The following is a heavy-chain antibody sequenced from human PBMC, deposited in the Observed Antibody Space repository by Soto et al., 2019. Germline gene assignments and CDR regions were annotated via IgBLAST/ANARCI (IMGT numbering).Heavy chain of an antibody. D-gene: IGHD7-27*01. V-gene: IGHV4-59*11. CDR1: GGSINNHY. CDR2: IYYSGSA. CDR3: ARVSIKGSWDFDY. Sequence: LSLTCTVSGGSINNHYWSWIRQPPGKGLEWVGHIYYSGSASYNPSLKSRLTISVDTSKNQFSLKLSSVTAADTAVYYCARVSIKGSWDFDYWGQGTLVTV. J-gene: IGHJ4*02.